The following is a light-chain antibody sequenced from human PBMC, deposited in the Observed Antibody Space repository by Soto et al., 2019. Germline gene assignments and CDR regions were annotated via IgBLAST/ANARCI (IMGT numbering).Light chain of an antibody. CDR2: EVS. V-gene: IGLV2-23*02. CDR3: CSYAGSRTV. CDR1: SSDVGSYNL. J-gene: IGLJ1*01. Sequence: QSALTQPASVSGSPGQSITISCTGTSSDVGSYNLVSWYQQHPGKAPKLMICEVSKRPSGVSNRFSGSKSGNTASLTISGLQAEDEADYYCCSYAGSRTVLGTGTKVTVL.